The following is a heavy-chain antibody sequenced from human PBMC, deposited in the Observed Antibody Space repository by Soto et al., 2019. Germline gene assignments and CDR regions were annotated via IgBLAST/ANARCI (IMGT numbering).Heavy chain of an antibody. Sequence: QLQLQESGPGLVKPSETLSLTCSVSGDSINSDNYYWGWIRQPPGKGLEWIGSIYYRGNTYYNPSLQTRVTISLDKSKTQFPLKLNSVTAADSALYFCARLEGLATISYYFDYWGQGTLVTVSS. CDR1: GDSINSDNYY. V-gene: IGHV4-39*01. D-gene: IGHD3-9*01. J-gene: IGHJ4*02. CDR2: IYYRGNT. CDR3: ARLEGLATISYYFDY.